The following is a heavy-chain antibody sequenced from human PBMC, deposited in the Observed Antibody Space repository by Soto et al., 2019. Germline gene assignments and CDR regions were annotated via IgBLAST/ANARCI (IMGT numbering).Heavy chain of an antibody. V-gene: IGHV3-33*01. J-gene: IGHJ4*02. D-gene: IGHD3-3*01. CDR1: GFTFSSYG. CDR2: IWYDGSNK. CDR3: ASTIRFLEWLSFDY. Sequence: GSLRLSCAASGFTFSSYGMHWVRQAPGKGLEWVAVIWYDGSNKYYADSVKGRFTISRDNSKNTLYLQMNSLRAEDTAVYYCASTIRFLEWLSFDYWGQGTLVTVSS.